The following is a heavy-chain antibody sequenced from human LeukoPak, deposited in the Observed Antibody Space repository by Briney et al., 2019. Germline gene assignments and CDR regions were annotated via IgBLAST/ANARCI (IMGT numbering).Heavy chain of an antibody. D-gene: IGHD2-2*01. J-gene: IGHJ4*02. CDR3: TTGTRSRANY. Sequence: GGTLRLSCAASGFTFSSHGMSWVRQAPGKGLEWVSTISGSGDNTYYADSVKGRFTISRDNSKNTLYLQMNSLKTEDTAVYYCTTGTRSRANYWGQGTLVTVSS. CDR1: GFTFSSHG. V-gene: IGHV3-23*01. CDR2: ISGSGDNT.